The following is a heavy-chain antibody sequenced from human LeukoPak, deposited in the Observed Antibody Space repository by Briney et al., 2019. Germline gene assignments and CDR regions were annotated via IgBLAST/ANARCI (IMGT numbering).Heavy chain of an antibody. D-gene: IGHD4-11*01. V-gene: IGHV4-4*09. Sequence: PSETLSLTCTVSGGSISSGYWSWIRQPPGRGLEWIGYIYTSGSTNYNPSLKSRVTISVDTSKNQFALKLSPVTAADTAVYYCAKSYFDYSTYYSYYFNLWGQGALVTVSS. J-gene: IGHJ4*02. CDR1: GGSISSGY. CDR2: IYTSGST. CDR3: AKSYFDYSTYYSYYFNL.